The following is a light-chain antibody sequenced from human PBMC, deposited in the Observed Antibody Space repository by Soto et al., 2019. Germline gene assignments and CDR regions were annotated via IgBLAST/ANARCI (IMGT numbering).Light chain of an antibody. CDR2: DNS. V-gene: IGLV1-40*01. Sequence: QSALTQPPSVSGAPGQRVTISCTGSSSNIGAGYDVHWYQQLPGTAPKLLIFDNSNRPSGVPDRFSGSKSGTSASLAITGRQAEDEADYYCQSYDDSLGGYVFGTGTKLTVL. J-gene: IGLJ1*01. CDR1: SSNIGAGYD. CDR3: QSYDDSLGGYV.